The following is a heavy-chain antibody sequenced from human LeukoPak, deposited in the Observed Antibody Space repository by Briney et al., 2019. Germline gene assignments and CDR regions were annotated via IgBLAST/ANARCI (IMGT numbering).Heavy chain of an antibody. J-gene: IGHJ5*02. CDR1: GGSISSGGYS. V-gene: IGHV4-61*08. CDR2: IYYSGST. Sequence: SETLSLTCAVSGGSISSGGYSWSWIRQPPGKGLEWIGYIYYSGSTNYNPSLKSRVTISVDTSKNQFSLKLSSVTAADTAVYYCARDSAWFDPWGQGTLVTVSS. CDR3: ARDSAWFDP.